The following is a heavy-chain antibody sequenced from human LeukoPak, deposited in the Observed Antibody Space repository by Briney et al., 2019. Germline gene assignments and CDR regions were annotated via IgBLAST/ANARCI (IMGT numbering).Heavy chain of an antibody. D-gene: IGHD3-22*01. V-gene: IGHV4-59*08. Sequence: SETLSLTCTVSGGSISSYYWSWIRQSPGKGLEWIGYIYDSGSSKYNPSLKRRVTMSPDMSKNQFSLKLSSVTAADTAVYYCARLESGVLGDPYYYDSTGYYYRGYFDSWGQGTLVTVSS. CDR1: GGSISSYY. CDR2: IYDSGSS. J-gene: IGHJ4*02. CDR3: ARLESGVLGDPYYYDSTGYYYRGYFDS.